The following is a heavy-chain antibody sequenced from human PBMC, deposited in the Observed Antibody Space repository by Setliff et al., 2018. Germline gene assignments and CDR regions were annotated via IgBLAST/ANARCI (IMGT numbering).Heavy chain of an antibody. CDR2: IYHSGTT. CDR3: TRGDCSGGSCSPYYYYYYIDV. D-gene: IGHD2-15*01. CDR1: GGSISTTNW. V-gene: IGHV4-4*02. J-gene: IGHJ6*03. Sequence: PSETLSLTCAVSGGSISTTNWWNWVRQPPGKGLEWIGEIYHSGTTNYNPSLKSRVTISIDKSKNQFSLRLSSVTAADTAMYYCTRGDCSGGSCSPYYYYYYIDVWGRGTTVTVS.